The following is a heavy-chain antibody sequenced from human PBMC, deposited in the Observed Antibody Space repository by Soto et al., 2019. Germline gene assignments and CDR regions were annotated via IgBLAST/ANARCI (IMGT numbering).Heavy chain of an antibody. V-gene: IGHV5-51*01. J-gene: IGHJ4*02. CDR2: IYPSDSDI. D-gene: IGHD2-8*01. CDR3: VRIGTSPGRFSDY. Sequence: LGESLKISCKGSGYTFTSYWIGWVRQMPGEGLEWMGVIYPSDSDIRYSPSFQGKVTISADKSITTAYLQWCSLKAADTAMYYCVRIGTSPGRFSDYWGQGTLVTVSS. CDR1: GYTFTSYW.